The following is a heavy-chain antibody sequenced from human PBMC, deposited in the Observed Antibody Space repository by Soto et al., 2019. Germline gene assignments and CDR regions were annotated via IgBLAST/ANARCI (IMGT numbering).Heavy chain of an antibody. CDR1: GFTFTSSA. CDR2: IVVGSGNT. D-gene: IGHD3-22*01. CDR3: AAQPPTNYYDSSGYWYAFDI. J-gene: IGHJ3*02. Sequence: GASVKVSCKSSGFTFTSSAVQCVRQARGQRLEWIGWIVVGSGNTNYAQKFQERVTITRDMSTSTAYMELSSLRSEDTAVYYCAAQPPTNYYDSSGYWYAFDIWGQGTMVTVSS. V-gene: IGHV1-58*01.